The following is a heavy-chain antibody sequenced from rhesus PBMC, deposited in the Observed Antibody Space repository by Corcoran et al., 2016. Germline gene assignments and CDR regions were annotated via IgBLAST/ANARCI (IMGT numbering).Heavy chain of an antibody. CDR3: ARKRGYCSGGVCYGDLDS. CDR2: ISYSGSS. D-gene: IGHD2-8*01. CDR1: GYSISSGYG. V-gene: IGHV4-127*01. Sequence: QVQLQESGPGLVKPSETLSLTCAVPGYSISSGYGWRWIRQPPGKGREWIGYISYSGSSYYTPSFKSRVTISIDTSKNQFSLKLSSVTAADTAVYYCARKRGYCSGGVCYGDLDSWGQGVVVTVSS. J-gene: IGHJ6*01.